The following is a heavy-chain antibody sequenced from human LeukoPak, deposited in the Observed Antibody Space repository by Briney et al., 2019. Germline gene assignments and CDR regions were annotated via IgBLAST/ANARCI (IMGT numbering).Heavy chain of an antibody. CDR1: GYTFTSYD. D-gene: IGHD2-2*02. J-gene: IGHJ4*02. CDR3: ARAYCSSTSCYNFADY. Sequence: GSSVKVSCKASGYTFTSYDINWVRQATGQGLEWMGWMNPNSGNTGYAQKLQGRVTMTRNTSISTAYLELSSLRSEDTAVYYCARAYCSSTSCYNFADYWGQGTLVTVSS. CDR2: MNPNSGNT. V-gene: IGHV1-8*01.